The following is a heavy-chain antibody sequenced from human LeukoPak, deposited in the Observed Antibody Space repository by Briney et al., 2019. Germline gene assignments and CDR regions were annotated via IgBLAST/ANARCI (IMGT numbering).Heavy chain of an antibody. CDR1: GFTFSSYG. J-gene: IGHJ4*02. CDR3: AKTTADPYDILTGFDY. CDR2: ISGSGGST. Sequence: GGSLRLSCAASGFTFSSYGMHWVRQAPGKGLEWVSAISGSGGSTYYADSVKGRFTISRDNSKNTLYLQMNSLGAEDTAVYYCAKTTADPYDILTGFDYWGQGTLVTVSS. V-gene: IGHV3-23*01. D-gene: IGHD3-9*01.